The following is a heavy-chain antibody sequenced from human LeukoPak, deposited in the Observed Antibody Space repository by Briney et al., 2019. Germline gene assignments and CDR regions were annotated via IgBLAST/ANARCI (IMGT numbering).Heavy chain of an antibody. J-gene: IGHJ4*02. Sequence: TGGSLRLSCAASGFTFSSYNMNWVRQAPGKGLEWVSSISSSSSFIYYADSVKGRFTISRDNAKNSLYLQMNSLRDEDTAVYYCAKSDTYRFDYWGQGTLVTVSS. CDR2: ISSSSSFI. D-gene: IGHD2-21*02. CDR1: GFTFSSYN. V-gene: IGHV3-21*01. CDR3: AKSDTYRFDY.